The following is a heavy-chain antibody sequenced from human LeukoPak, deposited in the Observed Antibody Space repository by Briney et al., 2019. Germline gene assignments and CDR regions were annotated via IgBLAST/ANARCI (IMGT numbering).Heavy chain of an antibody. CDR1: GASISSYY. D-gene: IGHD5-18*01. J-gene: IGHJ3*02. CDR3: AREDGTAMDNAFDI. Sequence: SETLSLTCTVSGASISSYYWSWIRQPPGKGLEWIADIYYSGSTNYNPSLKSRVTISEDPSKNQFSLKLRSVTAADTAVYYCAREDGTAMDNAFDIWSQGTMVTVSS. V-gene: IGHV4-59*12. CDR2: IYYSGST.